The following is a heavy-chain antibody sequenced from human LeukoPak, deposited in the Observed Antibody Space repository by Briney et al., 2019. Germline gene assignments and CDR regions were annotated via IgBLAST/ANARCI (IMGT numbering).Heavy chain of an antibody. CDR1: GGSIGSYY. CDR3: AKVSGYYDSSGYSDY. J-gene: IGHJ4*02. V-gene: IGHV4-59*01. CDR2: IYYSGST. D-gene: IGHD3-22*01. Sequence: PSETLSLTCTVSGGSIGSYYWSWIRQPPGKGLEWIGYIYYSGSTNYNPSLKSRVTISVDTSKNQFSLKLSSVTAADTAVYYCAKVSGYYDSSGYSDYWGQGTLVTVSS.